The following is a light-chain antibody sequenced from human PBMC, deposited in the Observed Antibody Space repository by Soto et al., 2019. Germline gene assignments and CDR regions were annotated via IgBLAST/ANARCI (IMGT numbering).Light chain of an antibody. Sequence: QSVLTQTPSVSGAPGQRVTISCTGSSSNIGAGYDVHWYQQLPGTAPKLLIYGNSNRPSGVPDRFSGSKSGTSASLAITGLQAEDEADYYCQSYDSSLSGSVFGGWTKLTVL. CDR1: SSNIGAGYD. J-gene: IGLJ3*02. CDR3: QSYDSSLSGSV. CDR2: GNS. V-gene: IGLV1-40*01.